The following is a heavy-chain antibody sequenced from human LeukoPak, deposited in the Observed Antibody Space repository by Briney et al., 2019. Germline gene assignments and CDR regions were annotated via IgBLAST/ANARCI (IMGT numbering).Heavy chain of an antibody. CDR3: ATGRSCTTCYLPDY. CDR1: GFTFSSYW. Sequence: GGSLRLSCAASGFTFSSYWMSWVRQAPGKGLEWVANINQDGGEKYFVDSVKGRFTISRDNAKNSLYLQMNSLRAEDTAVYHCATGRSCTTCYLPDYWGQGTLVTVSS. D-gene: IGHD2-2*01. V-gene: IGHV3-7*01. J-gene: IGHJ4*02. CDR2: INQDGGEK.